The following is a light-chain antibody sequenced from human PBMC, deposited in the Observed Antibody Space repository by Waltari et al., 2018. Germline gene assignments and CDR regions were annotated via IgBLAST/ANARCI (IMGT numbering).Light chain of an antibody. CDR2: GNN. Sequence: QSVLTHPPSVSGAPGQRVTTSCSGSSSNNGGGHQFHCDQHLPGTAPKLLIYGNNNRPSGVPDRFPGSKSGTSASLAITGLQTDDEADYYCQSYDRGRNGLVVFGGGTKVTVL. V-gene: IGLV1-40*01. J-gene: IGLJ3*02. CDR1: SSNNGGGHQ. CDR3: QSYDRGRNGLVV.